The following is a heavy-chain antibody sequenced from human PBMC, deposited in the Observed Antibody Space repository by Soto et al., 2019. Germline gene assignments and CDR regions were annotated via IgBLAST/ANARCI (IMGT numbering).Heavy chain of an antibody. Sequence: QITLKESGPTLVKPTQTLTLTCTVSGFSLTTPEVGVCWIRQPPGKALEWLAFISWNDGRRYSPSLKRRLTITKDTSKNQVVMTMANVDPADTGTYFCAHRPPKYSTAWLAFDFWGQGTPVAVSS. CDR3: AHRPPKYSTAWLAFDF. CDR2: ISWNDGR. V-gene: IGHV2-5*01. D-gene: IGHD5-18*01. CDR1: GFSLTTPEVG. J-gene: IGHJ3*01.